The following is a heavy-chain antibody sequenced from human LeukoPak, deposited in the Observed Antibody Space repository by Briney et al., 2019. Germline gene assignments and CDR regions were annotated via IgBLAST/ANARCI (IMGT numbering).Heavy chain of an antibody. V-gene: IGHV4-61*02. CDR3: ARGVVAATGYDY. CDR1: GGSISSGSYY. Sequence: SETLSLTCTVPGGSISSGSYYWSWIRQPAGKGLEWIGRIYTSGSTNYNPSLKSRVTISVDTLKNQFSLKMSSVTAADTATYYCARGVVAATGYDYWGQGTLVTVSS. J-gene: IGHJ4*02. D-gene: IGHD2-15*01. CDR2: IYTSGST.